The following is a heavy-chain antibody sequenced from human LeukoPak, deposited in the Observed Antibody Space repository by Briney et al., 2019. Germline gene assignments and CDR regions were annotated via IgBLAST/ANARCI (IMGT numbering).Heavy chain of an antibody. J-gene: IGHJ4*02. D-gene: IGHD3-22*01. Sequence: ASVKVSCKASGYTFTGYYMHWVRQAPGQGLEWMGWINLNSGGTNYAQKFQGRVTMTRDTSISTAYMELSRLRSDDTAVYYCARDYYDSSGYYYPKDYWGQGTLVTVSS. CDR1: GYTFTGYY. CDR2: INLNSGGT. CDR3: ARDYYDSSGYYYPKDY. V-gene: IGHV1-2*02.